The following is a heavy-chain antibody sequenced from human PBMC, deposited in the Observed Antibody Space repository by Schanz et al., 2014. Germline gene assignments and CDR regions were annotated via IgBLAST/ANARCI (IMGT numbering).Heavy chain of an antibody. CDR3: AKEVGATLFHWFDP. CDR2: ISGSGGST. D-gene: IGHD1-26*01. Sequence: VQLVESGGGVVQPGRSLRLSCAGSGFSFSDYGMHWVRQAPGRGLEWVSAISGSGGSTYYADSVKGRFTISRDNSKNTLYLQLNSLRAEDTAVYYCAKEVGATLFHWFDPWGQGTLVTVSS. V-gene: IGHV3-23*04. J-gene: IGHJ5*02. CDR1: GFSFSDYG.